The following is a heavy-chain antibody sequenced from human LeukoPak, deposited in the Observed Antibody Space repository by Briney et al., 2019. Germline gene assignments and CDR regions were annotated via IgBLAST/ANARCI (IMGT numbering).Heavy chain of an antibody. D-gene: IGHD1-7*01. J-gene: IGHJ4*02. CDR3: AKNVEGTIDY. CDR1: GFTFSSYG. V-gene: IGHV3-30*18. CDR2: ISYDGSNK. Sequence: GRSLRLSCAASGFTFSSYGMHWVRQAPGKGLEWVAVISYDGSNKYYADSVKGRFTISRDNSKNTLYLQMNSLRAEDTAVYYCAKNVEGTIDYWGQGTLVTVSS.